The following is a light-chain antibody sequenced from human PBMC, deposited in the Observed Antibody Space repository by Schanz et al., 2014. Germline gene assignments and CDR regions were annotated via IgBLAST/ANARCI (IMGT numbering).Light chain of an antibody. V-gene: IGLV2-8*01. CDR1: SSEVGGYNY. J-gene: IGLJ1*01. CDR2: DVS. CDR3: AVWDDSLNGYV. Sequence: QSALTQPASVSGSPGQSITISCTGTSSEVGGYNYVSWYQQHPGKAPKLMIYDVSKRPSGVPDRFSGSKSGNTASLTVSGLQAEDEADYYCAVWDDSLNGYVFGTGTKLTVL.